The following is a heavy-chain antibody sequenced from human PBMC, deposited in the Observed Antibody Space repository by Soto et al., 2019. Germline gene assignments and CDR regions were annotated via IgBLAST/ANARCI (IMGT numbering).Heavy chain of an antibody. D-gene: IGHD3-10*01. V-gene: IGHV1-8*01. J-gene: IGHJ3*02. CDR3: ASCYGSGTHCHALDI. CDR2: MNPNSGNT. CDR1: GYSFTSYD. Sequence: ASVKVSCKASGYSFTSYDINWVRQDTGQGLEWMGWMNPNSGNTGYAQKFQGRVTMTRNTSIGTAYMELSSLRSEDTAVYYCASCYGSGTHCHALDIWGQGTMVTVSS.